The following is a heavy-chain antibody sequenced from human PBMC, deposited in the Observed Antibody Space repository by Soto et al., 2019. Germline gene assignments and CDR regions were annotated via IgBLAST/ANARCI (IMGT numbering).Heavy chain of an antibody. CDR3: ASHLLGGDYDYLGLGGYYYYYMDV. CDR2: TYYRSKWYN. D-gene: IGHD4-17*01. Sequence: SQTLSLTCAISGDSVSSNSAAWNWVRQSPSRGLEWLGRTYYRSKWYNDYAVSVKSRITINPDTSKNQFSLQLNSVTPEDTAVYYCASHLLGGDYDYLGLGGYYYYYMDVWGKGTTVTVSS. V-gene: IGHV6-1*01. J-gene: IGHJ6*03. CDR1: GDSVSSNSAA.